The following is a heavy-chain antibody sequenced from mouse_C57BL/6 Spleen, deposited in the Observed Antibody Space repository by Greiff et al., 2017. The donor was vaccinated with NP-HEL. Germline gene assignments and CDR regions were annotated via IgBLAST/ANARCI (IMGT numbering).Heavy chain of an antibody. J-gene: IGHJ2*01. CDR3: ARKTMITAFDY. CDR2: IDPSDSYT. D-gene: IGHD2-4*01. CDR1: GYTFTSYW. Sequence: QVQLQQPGAELVMPGASVKLSCKASGYTFTSYWMHWVKQRPGQGLEWIGEIDPSDSYTNYNQKFKGKSTLTVDKSSSTAYMQLSSLPSEDSAVYYCARKTMITAFDYWGQGTTLTVSS. V-gene: IGHV1-69*01.